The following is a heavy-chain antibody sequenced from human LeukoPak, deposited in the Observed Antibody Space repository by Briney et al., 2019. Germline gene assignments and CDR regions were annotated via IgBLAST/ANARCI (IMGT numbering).Heavy chain of an antibody. J-gene: IGHJ5*02. Sequence: ASVKVSCKASGYTFTSYDINWVRQATRQGLEWMGWMNPNSGNTGYAQKFQGRVTMTRNTSISTAYMELSSLRSEDTAVYYCARERGQYSSSSGWFDPWGQGTLVTVSS. CDR1: GYTFTSYD. V-gene: IGHV1-8*01. CDR3: ARERGQYSSSSGWFDP. CDR2: MNPNSGNT. D-gene: IGHD6-6*01.